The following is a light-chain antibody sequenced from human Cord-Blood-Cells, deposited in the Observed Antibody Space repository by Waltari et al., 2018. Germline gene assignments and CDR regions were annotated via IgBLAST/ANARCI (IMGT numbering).Light chain of an antibody. V-gene: IGLV2-8*01. CDR1: PSEVGRYHY. Sequence: PALTSPPSAPAPHRASVTVARTRTPSEVGRYHYSSWYQQHPGKAPKLMIYEDSKRPSGVPDRFSGSKSGNTASLTVSGLQAEDEADYYCSSYAGSNNHVFGTGTKVTVL. CDR2: EDS. J-gene: IGLJ1*01. CDR3: SSYAGSNNHV.